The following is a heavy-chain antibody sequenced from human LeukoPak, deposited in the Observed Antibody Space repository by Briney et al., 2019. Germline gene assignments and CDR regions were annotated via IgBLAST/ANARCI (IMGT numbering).Heavy chain of an antibody. CDR1: GGAFSSYG. V-gene: IGHV1-69*13. CDR2: IIPIFGTA. J-gene: IGHJ6*02. D-gene: IGHD6-6*01. CDR3: ARLDEYSSSSRYYGMDV. Sequence: SVKVSCKASGGAFSSYGISWVRQAPGQGLEWMGGIIPIFGTANYAQKFQGRVTITADESTSTAYMELSSLRSEDTAVYYCARLDEYSSSSRYYGMDVWGQGTTVTVSS.